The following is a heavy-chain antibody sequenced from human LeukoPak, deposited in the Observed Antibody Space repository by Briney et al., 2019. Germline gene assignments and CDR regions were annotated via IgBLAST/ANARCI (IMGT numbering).Heavy chain of an antibody. Sequence: RSGGSLRLSCAASGFTFSSYAMSWVRQAPGKGLEWVSAISGSGGSTYYADSVKGRFTISRDNSKDTLYLQMNSLRAEDTGVYYCARVLEGAFDIWGQGTMVTVSS. CDR1: GFTFSSYA. J-gene: IGHJ3*02. V-gene: IGHV3-23*01. D-gene: IGHD2-15*01. CDR2: ISGSGGST. CDR3: ARVLEGAFDI.